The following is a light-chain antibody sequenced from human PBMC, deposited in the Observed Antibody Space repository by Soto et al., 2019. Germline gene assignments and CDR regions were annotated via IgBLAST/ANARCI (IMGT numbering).Light chain of an antibody. CDR2: AAS. J-gene: IGKJ4*01. V-gene: IGKV1-39*01. CDR3: QHSYSTPLT. CDR1: QSISSY. Sequence: DIQMTQSPSSLSASVGDRVTITFRASQSISSYLNWYQQKPGKAPKLLIYAASSLQSGVPSRFSGSGSGTDFTLTISSLQPEDFATYYCQHSYSTPLTFAGGTKVDI.